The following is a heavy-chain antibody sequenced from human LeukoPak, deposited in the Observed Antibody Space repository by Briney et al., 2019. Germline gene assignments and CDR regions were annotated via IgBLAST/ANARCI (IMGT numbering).Heavy chain of an antibody. CDR3: ARQVQGFDP. V-gene: IGHV3-7*01. CDR2: IKQDGSEK. Sequence: PGGSLRLSCAASGFTFSSYGMHWVRQAPGKGLEWVANIKQDGSEKYYVDSVKGRFTISRDNAKNSLYLQMNSLRAEDTAVYYCARQVQGFDPWGQGTLVTVSS. CDR1: GFTFSSYG. J-gene: IGHJ5*02.